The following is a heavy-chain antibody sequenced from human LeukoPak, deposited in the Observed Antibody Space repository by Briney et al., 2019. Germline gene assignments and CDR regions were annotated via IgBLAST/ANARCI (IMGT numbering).Heavy chain of an antibody. CDR2: LSGGGIST. J-gene: IGHJ4*02. D-gene: IGHD3-3*01. Sequence: GGSLRLSCSASGFTCSTYAMSWVGQAPGKGLEGVSALSGGGISTYYADSVKARFTISRDNSKNTLYLQMTSLRAEDTAEYYCAKPFDSSNGYSPILTPFDSWGQGTLVSVSS. CDR1: GFTCSTYA. CDR3: AKPFDSSNGYSPILTPFDS. V-gene: IGHV3-23*01.